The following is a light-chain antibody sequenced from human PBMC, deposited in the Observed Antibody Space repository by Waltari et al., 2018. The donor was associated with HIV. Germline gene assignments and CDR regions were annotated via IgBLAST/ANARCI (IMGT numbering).Light chain of an antibody. CDR1: QRIDTS. CDR2: AAF. Sequence: GDTVTITCRASQRIDTSLNWYQHKPGQAPQLLIYAAFNLQSGVPSRFTGGGLGTEFTLTINTLQVEDFATYYCQQSYKIPRTFGGGTKLEIK. CDR3: QQSYKIPRT. V-gene: IGKV1-39*01. J-gene: IGKJ4*01.